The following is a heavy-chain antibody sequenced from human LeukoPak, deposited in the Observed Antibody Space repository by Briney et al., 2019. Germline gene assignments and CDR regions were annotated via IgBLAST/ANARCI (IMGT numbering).Heavy chain of an antibody. J-gene: IGHJ6*02. Sequence: SETLSLTCAAYGGSFSGYYWSWIRQPPGKGLEWIGEINHSGSTNYNPSLKSRVTISVDTSKNQFSLKLSSVTAADTAVYYCARGRAVAGPSRIKYYYYGMDVWGQGTTVTVSS. CDR3: ARGRAVAGPSRIKYYYYGMDV. V-gene: IGHV4-34*01. D-gene: IGHD6-19*01. CDR2: INHSGST. CDR1: GGSFSGYY.